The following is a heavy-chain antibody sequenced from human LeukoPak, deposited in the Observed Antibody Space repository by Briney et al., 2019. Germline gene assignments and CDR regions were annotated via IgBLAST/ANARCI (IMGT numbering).Heavy chain of an antibody. D-gene: IGHD2-15*01. CDR1: GGSFSGYY. V-gene: IGHV4-34*01. J-gene: IGHJ4*02. CDR3: ARAPSVLRYCSGGSCFSRGPYYFDY. CDR2: INHSGST. Sequence: SETLSLTCAVYGGSFSGYYWSWIRQPPGKGLEWIGEINHSGSTNYNPSLKSRVATSVDTSKNQFSLKLSSVTAADTAVYYCARAPSVLRYCSGGSCFSRGPYYFDYWGQGTLVTVSS.